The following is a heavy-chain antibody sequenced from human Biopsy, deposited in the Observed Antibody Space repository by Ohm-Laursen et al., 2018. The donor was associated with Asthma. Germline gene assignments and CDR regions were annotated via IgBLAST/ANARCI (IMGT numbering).Heavy chain of an antibody. J-gene: IGHJ4*02. CDR1: GFADRRDY. V-gene: IGHV3-53*01. CDR2: IYSGGTS. CDR3: ARGDSSNWSHYYFDY. Sequence: SLRLSCTASGFADRRDYMFWAGQAPGKNLEWVSVIYSGGTSHTGDSVRGRFTISRDYSKNTLYSQVHSLRTEDTAVYYCARGDSSNWSHYYFDYWGQGTLGTVSS. D-gene: IGHD3-22*01.